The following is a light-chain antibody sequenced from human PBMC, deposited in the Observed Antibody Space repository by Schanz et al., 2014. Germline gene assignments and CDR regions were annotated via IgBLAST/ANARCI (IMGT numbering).Light chain of an antibody. V-gene: IGKV3-20*01. J-gene: IGKJ2*01. Sequence: EIVLTQSPATLSLSPGERATLSCRASQSVRSLLAWYQQKPGQAPRLLIYGASSRATGIPDRFSGSGSGTDFTLTITRLEPEDSAVYYCQLYGSSPPYTFGQGTKLEIK. CDR2: GAS. CDR1: QSVRSL. CDR3: QLYGSSPPYT.